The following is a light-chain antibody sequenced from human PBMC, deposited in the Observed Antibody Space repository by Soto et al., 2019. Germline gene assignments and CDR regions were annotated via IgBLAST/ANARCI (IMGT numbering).Light chain of an antibody. CDR2: AAY. V-gene: IGKV3-20*01. CDR3: QQYDGAPLT. J-gene: IGKJ3*01. Sequence: EIVLTQAPDTLSLSPGERATLFCRASQTLSINSLAWYKQKPGQAPRLPIYAAYTRHTGIPDRFNGSGSGTDFALTINRLEPEDFAVYYCQQYDGAPLTYGPGTKVDVK. CDR1: QTLSINS.